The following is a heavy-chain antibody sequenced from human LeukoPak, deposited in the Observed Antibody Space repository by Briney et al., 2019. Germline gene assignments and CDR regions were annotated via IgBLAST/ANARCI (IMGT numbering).Heavy chain of an antibody. CDR2: ISWDGGST. D-gene: IGHD5-18*01. J-gene: IGHJ6*03. V-gene: IGHV3-43*01. CDR1: GFTFDDYT. Sequence: PGGSLRLSCAASGFTFDDYTMHWVRQAPGKGLEWVSLISWDGGSTYYADSVKGRFTISRDNSKNSLYLQMNSLRTEDTALYYCANAGYSYGSHYYYYMDVWGKGTTVTIS. CDR3: ANAGYSYGSHYYYYMDV.